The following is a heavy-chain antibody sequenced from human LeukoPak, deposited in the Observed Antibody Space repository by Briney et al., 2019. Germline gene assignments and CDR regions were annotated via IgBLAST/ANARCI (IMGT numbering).Heavy chain of an antibody. CDR3: ARVRIAVAGTSGQADY. D-gene: IGHD6-19*01. V-gene: IGHV1-18*01. CDR1: GYTFTSYG. Sequence: ASVKVSCKASGYTFTSYGISWVRQAPGQGLEWMGWISAYNGNTNYARKLQGRVTMTTDTSTSTAYMELRSLRSDDTAVYYCARVRIAVAGTSGQADYWGQGTLVTVSS. J-gene: IGHJ4*02. CDR2: ISAYNGNT.